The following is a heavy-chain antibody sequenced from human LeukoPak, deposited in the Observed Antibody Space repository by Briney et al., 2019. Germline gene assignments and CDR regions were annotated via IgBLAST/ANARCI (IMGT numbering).Heavy chain of an antibody. D-gene: IGHD2-15*01. J-gene: IGHJ5*02. Sequence: GRSLRLSCAASGFTFDDYAMHWVRRAPGKGLEWVSGISWNSGSIGYADSVRGRFTISRDDAKNTVYLQMNNLRAEDTAVYHCVRGGPSTWSWGQGTLVTVSS. CDR2: ISWNSGSI. CDR3: VRGGPSTWS. CDR1: GFTFDDYA. V-gene: IGHV3-9*01.